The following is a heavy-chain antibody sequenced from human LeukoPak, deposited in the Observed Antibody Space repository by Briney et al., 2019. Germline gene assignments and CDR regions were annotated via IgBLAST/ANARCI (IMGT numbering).Heavy chain of an antibody. V-gene: IGHV3-9*01. Sequence: QSGGSLRLSCAASGFTFEDYAMYWVRQVPGKGLEWVSGISWNRGIIEYADSVKGRFTTSRDNAKNSLYLQMNSLRAEDTAVYYCAYRSNWSNFHYWGQGTLVTVSS. J-gene: IGHJ4*02. CDR2: ISWNRGII. CDR1: GFTFEDYA. CDR3: AYRSNWSNFHY. D-gene: IGHD6-13*01.